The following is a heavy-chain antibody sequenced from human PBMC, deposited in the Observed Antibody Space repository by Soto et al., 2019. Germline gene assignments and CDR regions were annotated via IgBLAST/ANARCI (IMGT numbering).Heavy chain of an antibody. Sequence: ASVKVSCKASGGTFSSYAISWVRQAPGQGLEWVGGIIPIFGTANYAQKFQGRVTITADESTSTAYMELSSLRSEDTAVYYCAYSSGWYQRLGYYYYGMDVWGQGTTVTVSS. D-gene: IGHD6-19*01. J-gene: IGHJ6*02. CDR2: IIPIFGTA. V-gene: IGHV1-69*13. CDR3: AYSSGWYQRLGYYYYGMDV. CDR1: GGTFSSYA.